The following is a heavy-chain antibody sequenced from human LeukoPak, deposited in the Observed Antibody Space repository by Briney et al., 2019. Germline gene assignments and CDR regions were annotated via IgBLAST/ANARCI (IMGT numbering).Heavy chain of an antibody. CDR3: ARETSVLGGMDV. D-gene: IGHD3-3*02. CDR1: GYTFTSYY. CDR2: INPSGGST. Sequence: ASVKVSCKASGYTFTSYYMHWVRQAPGQGLEWMGIINPSGGSTSYAQKFQGRVTMTRDTSTSTVYKELSSLRSEDTAVYYCARETSVLGGMDVWGQGTTVTVSS. J-gene: IGHJ6*02. V-gene: IGHV1-46*01.